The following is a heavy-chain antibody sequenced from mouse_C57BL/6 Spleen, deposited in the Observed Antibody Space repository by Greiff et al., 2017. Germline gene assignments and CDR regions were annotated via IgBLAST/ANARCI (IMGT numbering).Heavy chain of an antibody. CDR3: ARNEGN. J-gene: IGHJ2*01. V-gene: IGHV1-59*01. CDR2: IDPSDSYT. CDR1: GYTFTSYW. Sequence: QVQLKQPGAELVRPGTSVKLSCKASGYTFTSYWMHWVKQRPGQGLEWIGVIDPSDSYTNYNQKFKGKATLTVDTSSSTAYMQLSSLTSEDSAVYYCARNEGNWGQGTTLTVSS.